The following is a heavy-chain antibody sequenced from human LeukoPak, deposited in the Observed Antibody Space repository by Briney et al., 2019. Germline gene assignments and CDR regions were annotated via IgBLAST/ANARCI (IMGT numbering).Heavy chain of an antibody. CDR3: ARALRIYYYFDY. CDR1: GFTFGDYA. D-gene: IGHD1-26*01. V-gene: IGHV3-23*01. Sequence: GGSLRLSCTASGFTFGDYAMSWVRQAPGKGLEWVSAFSPSGGGTYYADSVKGRFTISRDNSKNTLYLQMNSLRAEDTAVYYCARALRIYYYFDYWGQGTLVTVSS. CDR2: FSPSGGGT. J-gene: IGHJ4*02.